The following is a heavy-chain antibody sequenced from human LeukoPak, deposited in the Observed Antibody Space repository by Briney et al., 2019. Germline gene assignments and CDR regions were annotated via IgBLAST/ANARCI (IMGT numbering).Heavy chain of an antibody. J-gene: IGHJ4*02. V-gene: IGHV3-23*01. D-gene: IGHD3-22*01. CDR3: AKDPAMIVVALFDY. CDR1: GFTFSSYA. CDR2: ISGSGGST. Sequence: PGGSLRLSCAASGFTFSSYAMSWDRQAPGKGLEWVSAISGSGGSTYYADSVKGRFTISRDNSKNTLYLQMNSLRAEDTAVYYCAKDPAMIVVALFDYWGQGTLVTVSS.